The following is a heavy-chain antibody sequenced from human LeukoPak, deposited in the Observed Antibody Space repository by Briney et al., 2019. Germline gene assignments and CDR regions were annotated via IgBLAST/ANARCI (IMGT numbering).Heavy chain of an antibody. Sequence: PSETLSLTCAVYGGSFSGYYWSWIRQPPGKGLEWIGYIYYSGSTNYNPSLKSRVTISVDTSKNQFSLKLSSVTAADTAVYYCARDLGPTSYYYYYGMDVWGQGTTVTVSS. CDR3: ARDLGPTSYYYYYGMDV. J-gene: IGHJ6*02. CDR1: GGSFSGYY. V-gene: IGHV4-59*01. CDR2: IYYSGST.